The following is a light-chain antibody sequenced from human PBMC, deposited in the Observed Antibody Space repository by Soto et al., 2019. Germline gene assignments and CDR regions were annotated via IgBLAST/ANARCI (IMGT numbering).Light chain of an antibody. CDR3: QQYGRSPLT. J-gene: IGKJ4*01. Sequence: EIVWTQSPGTLSLSPGERATLSCMASQSVSTSYLAWYQQKPGQAPRLLVFGASSRATGIPDRFSGSGSGTDFTVSISRLEPEDFAEYYCQQYGRSPLTFGGGTKEEIK. CDR1: QSVSTSY. V-gene: IGKV3-20*01. CDR2: GAS.